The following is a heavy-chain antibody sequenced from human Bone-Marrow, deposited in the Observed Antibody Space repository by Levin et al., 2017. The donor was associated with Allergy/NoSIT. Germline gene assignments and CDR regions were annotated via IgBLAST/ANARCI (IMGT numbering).Heavy chain of an antibody. D-gene: IGHD6-19*01. CDR1: GDSVSSSSAT. J-gene: IGHJ5*02. Sequence: SETLSLTCAISGDSVSSSSATWNWIRQSPSRGLEWLGRTYYRSRWYSDYALSVKSRININADTSNNQVSLQLNSMTPEDTAVYYCARVTVAGTSWFDPWGQGTLVTVSS. CDR2: TYYRSRWYS. V-gene: IGHV6-1*01. CDR3: ARVTVAGTSWFDP.